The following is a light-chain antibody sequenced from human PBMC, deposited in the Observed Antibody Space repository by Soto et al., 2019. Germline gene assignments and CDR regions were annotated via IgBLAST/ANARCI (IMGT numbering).Light chain of an antibody. J-gene: IGKJ1*01. Sequence: DIQMTQSPSTLSASVGDRVTITCRATQSISNSLAWYQQKPGKAPKLLIYKASSLESGVPSRFSGRGSGTEFTLTITSLQPDDFATYYCQQYNSYWTFGQGTKVEI. CDR3: QQYNSYWT. CDR1: QSISNS. V-gene: IGKV1-5*03. CDR2: KAS.